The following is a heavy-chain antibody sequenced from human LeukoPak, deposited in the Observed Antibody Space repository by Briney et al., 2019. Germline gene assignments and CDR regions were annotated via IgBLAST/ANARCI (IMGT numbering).Heavy chain of an antibody. CDR2: ISYDGSNK. Sequence: PGRSLRLSCAASGFTFSTYGMHWVRQAPGKGLEWVAVISYDGSNKYYADSVKGRFTISRDNSKNTLYLQMNSLRAEDTAVYYCARALGIAARGHNDYWGQGTLVTVSS. CDR3: ARALGIAARGHNDY. D-gene: IGHD6-6*01. V-gene: IGHV3-30*03. CDR1: GFTFSTYG. J-gene: IGHJ4*02.